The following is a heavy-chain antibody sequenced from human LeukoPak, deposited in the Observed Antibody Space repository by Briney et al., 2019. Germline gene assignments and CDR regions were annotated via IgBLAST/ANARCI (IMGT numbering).Heavy chain of an antibody. Sequence: SGGSLRLSCAASGFTFSSYSMNWVRQAPGKGLEWVSSISSSSSYIYYADSVKGRFTISRDNAKNSLYLQMNSLRAEDTAVYYCARDHPIMITFGGVIVQDYFDYWGQGTLVTVSS. V-gene: IGHV3-21*01. D-gene: IGHD3-16*02. CDR3: ARDHPIMITFGGVIVQDYFDY. CDR1: GFTFSSYS. J-gene: IGHJ4*02. CDR2: ISSSSSYI.